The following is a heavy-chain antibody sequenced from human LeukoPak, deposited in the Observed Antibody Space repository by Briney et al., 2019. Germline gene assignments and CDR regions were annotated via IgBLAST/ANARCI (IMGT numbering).Heavy chain of an antibody. Sequence: ASVKVSCKASGYTFTGYYMHWVRQAPGQGLEWMAWINPNSGGTNYAQKFQGRVTMTRDTSISTAYMELSRLTSDDTAVYYCARAPLGLPFDYWGQGTLVTVSS. J-gene: IGHJ4*02. CDR2: INPNSGGT. CDR1: GYTFTGYY. CDR3: ARAPLGLPFDY. V-gene: IGHV1-2*02.